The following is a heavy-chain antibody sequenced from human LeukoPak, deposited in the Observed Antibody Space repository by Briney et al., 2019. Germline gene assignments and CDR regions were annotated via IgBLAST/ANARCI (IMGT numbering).Heavy chain of an antibody. Sequence: GGSLRLSCAASGFTFSSYSMNWVRQAPGKGLEWVSSISSSSSYIYYADSVKGRFTISRDNAKNSLYLQMNSLRAEDTAVYYCARDEGGSYHYYYYYYMDVWGKGTTVTVSS. D-gene: IGHD1-26*01. CDR1: GFTFSSYS. J-gene: IGHJ6*03. V-gene: IGHV3-21*01. CDR2: ISSSSSYI. CDR3: ARDEGGSYHYYYYYYMDV.